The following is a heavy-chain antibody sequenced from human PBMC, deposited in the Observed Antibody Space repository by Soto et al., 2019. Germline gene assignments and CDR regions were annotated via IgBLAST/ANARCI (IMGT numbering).Heavy chain of an antibody. CDR2: INPNSGGT. CDR3: ARVADYGFWSGYYQDAFDI. Sequence: GASVKVSCKASGYTFTGYYMHWVRQAPGQGLEWMGWINPNSGGTNYAQKFQGRVTMTRDTSISTAYMELSRLRSDDTAVYYCARVADYGFWSGYYQDAFDIWGQGTMVTVSS. D-gene: IGHD3-3*01. V-gene: IGHV1-2*02. J-gene: IGHJ3*02. CDR1: GYTFTGYY.